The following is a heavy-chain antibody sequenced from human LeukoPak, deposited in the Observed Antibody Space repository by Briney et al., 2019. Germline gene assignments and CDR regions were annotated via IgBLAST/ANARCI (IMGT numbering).Heavy chain of an antibody. V-gene: IGHV1-3*01. Sequence: ASVKVSCKASGYTFTSYAMHWVRQAPGQRLEWMGWINAGNGNTKYSQKFQGRVTIARDTSASTAYMELSSLRSEDTAVYYCARWDVGGSYYYGSGSLGWFDPWGQGTLVTVSS. J-gene: IGHJ5*02. CDR2: INAGNGNT. CDR1: GYTFTSYA. D-gene: IGHD3-10*01. CDR3: ARWDVGGSYYYGSGSLGWFDP.